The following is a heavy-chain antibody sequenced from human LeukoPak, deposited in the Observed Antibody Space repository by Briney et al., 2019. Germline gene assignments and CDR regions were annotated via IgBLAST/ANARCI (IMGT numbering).Heavy chain of an antibody. CDR2: IKQDGSEK. CDR3: ARETYSYGSPFDY. CDR1: GFTFSSYW. Sequence: GGALRLSCAASGFTFSSYWMSWVRQAPGKGLEWVANIKQDGSEKYYVDSVKGRFTISRDNAKNSLYLQMNSLRAKDTAVYYCARETYSYGSPFDYWGQGTLVTVSS. J-gene: IGHJ4*02. V-gene: IGHV3-7*05. D-gene: IGHD5-18*01.